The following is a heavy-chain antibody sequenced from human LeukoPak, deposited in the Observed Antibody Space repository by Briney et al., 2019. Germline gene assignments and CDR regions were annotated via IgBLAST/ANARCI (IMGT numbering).Heavy chain of an antibody. Sequence: SVKVSCKASGGTFSSYAISWVRQAPGQGLEWMGGIIPIFGTANYAQKFQGRVTITADKSTSTAYMELSSLRSEDTAVYYCARDSRGYSSSWYREINWFDPWGQGTLVTVSS. J-gene: IGHJ5*02. CDR1: GGTFSSYA. CDR2: IIPIFGTA. D-gene: IGHD6-13*01. CDR3: ARDSRGYSSSWYREINWFDP. V-gene: IGHV1-69*06.